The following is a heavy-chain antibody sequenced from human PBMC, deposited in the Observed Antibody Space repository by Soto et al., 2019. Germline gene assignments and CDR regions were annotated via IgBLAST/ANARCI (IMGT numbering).Heavy chain of an antibody. CDR1: GFTFSSYG. CDR3: AREWGEKWELLRRLRYFDY. V-gene: IGHV3-33*01. D-gene: IGHD1-26*01. Sequence: GGSLRLSCAASGFTFSSYGMHWVRQAPGKGLEWVAVIWYDGSNKYYADSVKGRFTISRDNSKNTLYLQMNSLRAEDTAVYYCAREWGEKWELLRRLRYFDYWGQGTLVTVSS. J-gene: IGHJ4*02. CDR2: IWYDGSNK.